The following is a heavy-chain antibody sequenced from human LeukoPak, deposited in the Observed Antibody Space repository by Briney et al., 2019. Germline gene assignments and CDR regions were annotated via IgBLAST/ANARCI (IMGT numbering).Heavy chain of an antibody. J-gene: IGHJ6*03. CDR1: GYIFTSYG. V-gene: IGHV1-18*01. CDR3: ASSMWSAGGDYYHYMDV. Sequence: ASVKVSCKASGYIFTSYGISWARQAPGQGLEWMGWISAYNGNTNYAQKFQGRVTMTTDTSTSTAYMELRSLRSDDTAMYYCASSMWSAGGDYYHYMDVWGKGTTVTVPS. D-gene: IGHD6-13*01. CDR2: ISAYNGNT.